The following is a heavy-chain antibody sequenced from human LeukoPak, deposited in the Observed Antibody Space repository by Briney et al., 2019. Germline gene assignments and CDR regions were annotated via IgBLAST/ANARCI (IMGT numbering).Heavy chain of an antibody. V-gene: IGHV3-21*01. D-gene: IGHD3-3*01. CDR2: ISSSSSYI. Sequence: GGSLRLSCAASGFTFSSYSMNWVRQAPGKGPEWVSSISSSSSYIYYADSVKGRFTISRDNAKNSLYLQMNSLRAEDTAVYYCARDSYDFWSGQNWFDPWGQGTLVTVSS. CDR3: ARDSYDFWSGQNWFDP. CDR1: GFTFSSYS. J-gene: IGHJ5*02.